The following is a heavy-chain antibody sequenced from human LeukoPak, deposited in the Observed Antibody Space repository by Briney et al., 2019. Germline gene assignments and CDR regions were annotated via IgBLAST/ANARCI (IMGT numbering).Heavy chain of an antibody. J-gene: IGHJ4*02. CDR1: GFSLRSFW. CDR3: ARVRFLEWSDY. V-gene: IGHV3-7*01. Sequence: GGSLRLSCEPSGFSLRSFWMTWVRQAPGEGPEWVANINQEGSEKYYGDSVKGRFTISRDNAKNTLYLEMNSLRAEDTAVYYCARVRFLEWSDYWGQGTLVTVSS. D-gene: IGHD3-3*01. CDR2: INQEGSEK.